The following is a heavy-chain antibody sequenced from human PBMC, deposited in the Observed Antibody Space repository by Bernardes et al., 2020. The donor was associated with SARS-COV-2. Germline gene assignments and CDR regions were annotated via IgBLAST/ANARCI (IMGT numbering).Heavy chain of an antibody. V-gene: IGHV4-59*01. Sequence: SEPLSLTCAVSGDSISNYYWSWIRQTPGKGLEWIGYIYYSGTINYNPSLKSRVTISADTSKNQFSLKVSSVTAVDTGIYYCANYKSSWSGFDYWSQGTLVTVSS. CDR1: GDSISNYY. D-gene: IGHD6-13*01. CDR3: ANYKSSWSGFDY. CDR2: IYYSGTI. J-gene: IGHJ4*02.